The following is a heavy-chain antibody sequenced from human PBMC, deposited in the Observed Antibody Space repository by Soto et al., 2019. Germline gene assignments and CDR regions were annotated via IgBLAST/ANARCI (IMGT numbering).Heavy chain of an antibody. CDR2: ISAST. CDR3: AIRMYXTXWYYLDY. Sequence: EMQLLESGGGLVQAGGSLRLSCAASGFTVSSYALNWVRQAPGKGLEWVSGISASTYYADSVKGRFTISRDTSKNTLYLLMNSLRAEDTAIYFCAIRMYXTXWYYLDYWGQGTLVTVSS. CDR1: GFTVSSYA. V-gene: IGHV3-23*01. D-gene: IGHD6-13*01. J-gene: IGHJ4*02.